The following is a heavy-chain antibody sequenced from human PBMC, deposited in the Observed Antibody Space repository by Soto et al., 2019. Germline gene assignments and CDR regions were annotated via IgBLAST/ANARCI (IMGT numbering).Heavy chain of an antibody. CDR2: IRFDGSNE. Sequence: GGVLRLSCGAAWSNFGGHGMRRGRQAPGQGLEWVAGIRFDGSNENYADSAKGRFTISRDNSKNMLYLQMNSLSVEDTAVYYCARDGVGATVFFGYFDYWGQGALVTVSS. V-gene: IGHV3-33*01. CDR3: ARDGVGATVFFGYFDY. CDR1: WSNFGGHG. D-gene: IGHD1-26*01. J-gene: IGHJ4*02.